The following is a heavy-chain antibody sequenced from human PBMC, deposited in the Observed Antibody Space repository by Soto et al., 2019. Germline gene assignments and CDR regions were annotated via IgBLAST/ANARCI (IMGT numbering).Heavy chain of an antibody. Sequence: QVQLVQSGAEVKKPGASVKVSCKASGYTFTSYGISWVRQAPGQGLEWMGWISAYNGNTNYAQKLQGRVTMTTDTSRRKVYMGLRGLRSVDTAVYYCASRNELCGSYGHGPRYNWFAPWGQGSLVTVSS. CDR1: GYTFTSYG. CDR3: ASRNELCGSYGHGPRYNWFAP. V-gene: IGHV1-18*01. CDR2: ISAYNGNT. J-gene: IGHJ5*02. D-gene: IGHD1-26*01.